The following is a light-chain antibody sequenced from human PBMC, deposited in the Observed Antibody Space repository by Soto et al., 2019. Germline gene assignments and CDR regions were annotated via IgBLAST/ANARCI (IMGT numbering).Light chain of an antibody. CDR3: QRVNSFPPT. CDR1: QGISTW. J-gene: IGKJ5*01. V-gene: IGKV1D-12*01. CDR2: AAS. Sequence: DIQMTQSPSSVSASVGDRVTITCRASQGISTWLAWYQQKPGKAPHLLIYAASSLKSGVLSRFTRSGSGTDFTPTISRPQREDFATYHCQRVNSFPPTFDQGTRLE.